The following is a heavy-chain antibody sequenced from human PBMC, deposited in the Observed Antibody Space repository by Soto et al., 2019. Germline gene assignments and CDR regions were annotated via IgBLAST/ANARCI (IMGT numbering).Heavy chain of an antibody. Sequence: PSETLSLTCTVSGCPISSGGYYWSWILQHPGKGLEWIGYIYYSGSTYYNPSLKSRVTISVDTSKNQFSLKLSSVTAADTAVYYCARGRTSSPTPGDYWGQGTLVTVSS. CDR3: ARGRTSSPTPGDY. V-gene: IGHV4-31*03. J-gene: IGHJ4*02. D-gene: IGHD2-2*01. CDR1: GCPISSGGYY. CDR2: IYYSGST.